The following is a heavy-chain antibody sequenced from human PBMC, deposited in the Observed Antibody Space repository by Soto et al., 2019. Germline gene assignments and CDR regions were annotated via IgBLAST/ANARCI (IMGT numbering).Heavy chain of an antibody. J-gene: IGHJ6*02. Sequence: PGGSLRLSCVVSGFKFSYHYMEWVRQAPGKGLEWVGRIASKGDSYNTGYAASVKGRFTVSRDDSKSSLYLQMNSLRTEDTAVYYCARGYCTSTTCPRAHYGVDVWGQGTSVTVSS. CDR3: ARGYCTSTTCPRAHYGVDV. D-gene: IGHD2-2*01. CDR2: IASKGDSYNT. CDR1: GFKFSYHY. V-gene: IGHV3-72*01.